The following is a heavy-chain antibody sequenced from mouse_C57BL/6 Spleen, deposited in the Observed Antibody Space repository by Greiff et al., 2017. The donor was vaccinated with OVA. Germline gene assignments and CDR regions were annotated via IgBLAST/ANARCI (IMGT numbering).Heavy chain of an antibody. CDR1: GYAFTNYL. D-gene: IGHD2-3*01. J-gene: IGHJ3*01. CDR3: AGGYDDGYSWFAY. Sequence: QVQLKESGAELVRPGTSVKVSCKASGYAFTNYLIEWVKQRPGQGLEWIGVINPGSGGTNYNEKFKGKATLTADKSSSTAYMQLSSLTSEDSAVYFCAGGYDDGYSWFAYWGQGTLVTVSA. CDR2: INPGSGGT. V-gene: IGHV1-54*01.